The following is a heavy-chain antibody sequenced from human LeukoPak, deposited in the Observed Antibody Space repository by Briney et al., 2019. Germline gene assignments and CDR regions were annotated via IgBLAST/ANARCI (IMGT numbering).Heavy chain of an antibody. CDR1: GFTFSSYS. CDR3: ARYGSGSYLTVDY. Sequence: PGGSLRLSCAASGFTFSSYSMNWVRQAPGKGLEWVSSISSSSSYIYYADSVKGRFTISRDNAKNSLYLQMNSLRAEDTAVYYCARYGSGSYLTVDYWGQGALVTVSS. CDR2: ISSSSSYI. D-gene: IGHD3-10*01. V-gene: IGHV3-21*01. J-gene: IGHJ4*02.